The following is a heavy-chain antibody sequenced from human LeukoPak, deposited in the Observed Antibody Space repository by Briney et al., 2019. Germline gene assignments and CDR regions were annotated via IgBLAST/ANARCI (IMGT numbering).Heavy chain of an antibody. CDR3: ARAHYQLLSLDY. CDR1: GGSISSGSYY. Sequence: ASQTLSLTCTVSGGSISSGSYYWSWIRQPAGKGLEWIGRIYTSGSTNYSPSLKSRVTISVDTSKNQFSLKLSSVTAADTAVYYCARAHYQLLSLDYWGQGTLVTVSS. D-gene: IGHD2-2*01. V-gene: IGHV4-61*02. J-gene: IGHJ4*02. CDR2: IYTSGST.